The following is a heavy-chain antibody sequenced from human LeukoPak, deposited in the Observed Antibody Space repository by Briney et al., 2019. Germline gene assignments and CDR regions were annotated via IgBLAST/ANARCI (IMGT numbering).Heavy chain of an antibody. J-gene: IGHJ4*02. CDR2: IRSKAHRYAT. D-gene: IGHD4-17*01. V-gene: IGHV3-73*01. Sequence: GGSLRLSCAPSGFTFNGSALHWVRQASGQGLEWVGRIRSKAHRYATAYAASVKGRFTVSRDDSKNMAYLQMNSLKTEDAAIYYCTRRHYGDYVVDNWGQGTLVTVSS. CDR3: TRRHYGDYVVDN. CDR1: GFTFNGSA.